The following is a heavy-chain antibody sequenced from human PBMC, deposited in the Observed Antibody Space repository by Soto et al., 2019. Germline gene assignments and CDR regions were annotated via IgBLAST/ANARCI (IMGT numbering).Heavy chain of an antibody. V-gene: IGHV1-3*01. CDR2: INAGNGNA. J-gene: IGHJ4*02. CDR3: ARDLPPVDY. Sequence: QVQLVQSGAEVKKPGASVKVSCKASGYTFTSYAMRWVRQAPGQRLEWMGWINAGNGNAKYSQKFQGRVTITRDKAASTAYMELTSLRSEDTAVYSCARDLPPVDYWGQGTLVTVSS. CDR1: GYTFTSYA.